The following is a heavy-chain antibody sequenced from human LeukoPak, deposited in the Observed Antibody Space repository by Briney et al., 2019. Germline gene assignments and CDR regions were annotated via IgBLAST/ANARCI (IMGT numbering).Heavy chain of an antibody. CDR1: GFTFSDYY. CDR3: ARGDPYGDVYYYGMDV. V-gene: IGHV3-11*01. J-gene: IGHJ6*02. CDR2: ISSGSTI. Sequence: GGSLRLSCAASGFTFSDYYMSWIRQAPGKGLEWVSYISSGSTIYYADSVKGRFTISRDNAKNSLYLQMNSLRAEDTAVYYCARGDPYGDVYYYGMDVWGQGTTVTVSS. D-gene: IGHD4-17*01.